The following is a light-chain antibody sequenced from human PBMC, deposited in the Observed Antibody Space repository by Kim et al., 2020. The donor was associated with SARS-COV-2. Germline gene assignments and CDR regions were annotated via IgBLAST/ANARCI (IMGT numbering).Light chain of an antibody. J-gene: IGLJ2*01. CDR3: NSRDSSGNHVL. CDR1: SLRSYY. CDR2: GKD. Sequence: SSELTQDPAVSVALGQTVRITCQGDSLRSYYASWYQQKPGQAPIVVIYGKDNRPSGIPDRFSGSSSGNTASLTLTGTQAEDEADYYCNSRDSSGNHVLFG. V-gene: IGLV3-19*01.